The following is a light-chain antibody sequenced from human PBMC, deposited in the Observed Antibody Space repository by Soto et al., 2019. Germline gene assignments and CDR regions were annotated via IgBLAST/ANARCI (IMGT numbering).Light chain of an antibody. V-gene: IGLV2-11*01. J-gene: IGLJ1*01. CDR3: CAYAGSYTYV. CDR2: DVT. CDR1: SSDVGGYNY. Sequence: QAALTQHRSVSGSPGQSVTISCTGTSSDVGGYNYVSWYQHHPGKAPKLMIYDVTKRPSGVRDRFSASKSGNTASLTISGLQAEDEADYHCCAYAGSYTYVFGTGTKV.